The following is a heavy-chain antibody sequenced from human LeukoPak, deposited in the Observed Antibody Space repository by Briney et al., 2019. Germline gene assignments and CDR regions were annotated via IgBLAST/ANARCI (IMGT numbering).Heavy chain of an antibody. J-gene: IGHJ4*02. D-gene: IGHD5-24*01. CDR2: IKDGGTTT. V-gene: IGHV3-74*01. CDR3: TTIPPGY. CDR1: GFTFSSYW. Sequence: QAGGSLRLSCAASGFTFSSYWIHWVRQVPGKGLVWVSRIKDGGTTTDYADSVKGRFTISRDDAKNTLYLQMNSLRAEDTAVYYCTTIPPGYWGQRTLVTVSP.